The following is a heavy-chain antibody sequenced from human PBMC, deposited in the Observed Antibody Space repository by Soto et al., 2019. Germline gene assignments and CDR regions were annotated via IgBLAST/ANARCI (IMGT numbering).Heavy chain of an antibody. D-gene: IGHD4-4*01. CDR1: GYTFTSYD. CDR2: MNPNSGNT. V-gene: IGHV1-8*01. CDR3: ARGRDDYSNYDDAFDI. J-gene: IGHJ3*02. Sequence: ASVKVSCKASGYTFTSYDINWVRQATGQGLEWMGWMNPNSGNTGYAQKFQGRVTMTRNTYISTAYMELSSLRSEDTAVYYCARGRDDYSNYDDAFDIWGQGTMVTVSS.